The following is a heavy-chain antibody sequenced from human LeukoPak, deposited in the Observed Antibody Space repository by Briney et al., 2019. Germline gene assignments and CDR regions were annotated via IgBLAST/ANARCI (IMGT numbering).Heavy chain of an antibody. CDR2: IFPNSGGT. V-gene: IGHV1-2*02. D-gene: IGHD4-11*01. CDR3: VAVTYTNYDDFDY. Sequence: ASVRVSCKASGYTFTGNYMHWVRQAPGQGLEWMGWIFPNSGGTEYALKFQGRVTMTRDTSISTAYMELSSLRSDDTAVYYCVAVTYTNYDDFDYWGQGTLVTVSS. J-gene: IGHJ4*02. CDR1: GYTFTGNY.